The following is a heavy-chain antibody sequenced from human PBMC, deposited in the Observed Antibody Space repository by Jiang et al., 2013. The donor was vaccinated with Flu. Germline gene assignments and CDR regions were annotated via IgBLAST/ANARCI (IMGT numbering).Heavy chain of an antibody. CDR2: ITPIFGTA. Sequence: SGAEVKKPGSSVKVSCKTSGGTFSNYAISWVRQAPGQGLEWMGGITPIFGTANYAQKFQGRVTITADKSTSTAYMELSSLRSEDTAVYFCARASSDCSSISCPFDYWGQGTLVTVSS. CDR3: ARASSDCSSISCPFDY. V-gene: IGHV1-69*06. D-gene: IGHD2-2*01. J-gene: IGHJ4*02. CDR1: GGTFSNYA.